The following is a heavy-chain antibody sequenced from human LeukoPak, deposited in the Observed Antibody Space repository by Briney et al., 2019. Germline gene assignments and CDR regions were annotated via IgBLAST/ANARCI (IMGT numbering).Heavy chain of an antibody. Sequence: PSETLSLTCTVSGGSISSSSYYWGWIRQPPGKGLEWIGSIYYSGSTYYNPSLKSRVTISVDTSKNQFSLKLSSVTAADTAVYCCARVHGSGDFDYWGQGTLVTVSS. D-gene: IGHD3-10*01. V-gene: IGHV4-39*07. J-gene: IGHJ4*02. CDR1: GGSISSSSYY. CDR3: ARVHGSGDFDY. CDR2: IYYSGST.